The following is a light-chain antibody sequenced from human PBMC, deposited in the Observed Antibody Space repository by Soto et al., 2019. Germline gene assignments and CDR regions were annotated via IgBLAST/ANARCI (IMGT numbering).Light chain of an antibody. CDR1: QSVASN. CDR2: GAS. J-gene: IGKJ2*01. V-gene: IGKV3-15*01. Sequence: EIVMTQSPASLSVSPGDGATLSCRASQSVASNVAWYQQKPGQGPRLLIQGASTRAVGVPARFSGSGSGTDFTLTISSLQSEDFAVYYCQQYHNWPPQYTFGQGTKLQIK. CDR3: QQYHNWPPQYT.